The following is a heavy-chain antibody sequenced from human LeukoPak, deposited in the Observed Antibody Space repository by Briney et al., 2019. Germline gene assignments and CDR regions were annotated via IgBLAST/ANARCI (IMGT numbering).Heavy chain of an antibody. CDR1: GFTFSRYG. Sequence: PGGSLRLSCAASGFTFSRYGMHWVRQAPGKGLEWVAFIRYDGTKTFYTDSVKGRFTISRDNSKSTLFLQMYSLRVEDTALYYCAKVGRAYEANYYYYYYMDVWGKGTTVTIPS. CDR2: IRYDGTKT. CDR3: AKVGRAYEANYYYYYYMDV. V-gene: IGHV3-30*02. D-gene: IGHD5-12*01. J-gene: IGHJ6*03.